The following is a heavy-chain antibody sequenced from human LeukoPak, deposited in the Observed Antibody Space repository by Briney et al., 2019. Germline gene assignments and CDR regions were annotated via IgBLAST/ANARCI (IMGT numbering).Heavy chain of an antibody. V-gene: IGHV4-34*01. D-gene: IGHD3-22*01. Sequence: SETLSLTCAVYGGSFSGYYWSWIRQPPGKGLEWIGEINHSGSTNYNPSLKSRVTISVDTSKNQFSLKLSSVTAADTAVYYCARDPDYYYDSSGPSYWGQGTLVTVSS. CDR3: ARDPDYYYDSSGPSY. J-gene: IGHJ4*02. CDR1: GGSFSGYY. CDR2: INHSGST.